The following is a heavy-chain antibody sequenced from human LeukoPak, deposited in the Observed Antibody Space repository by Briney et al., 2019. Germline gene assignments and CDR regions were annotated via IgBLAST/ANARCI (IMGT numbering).Heavy chain of an antibody. V-gene: IGHV4-61*02. CDR3: ARGYSGYDDY. CDR1: GGSISSGSYY. Sequence: PSETLSLTCTVSGGSISSGSYYWSWIRQPAGKGLEWIGRIYTSGSTNYNPSLKSRVTISVDTSKNQFSLKLSSVTAADTAVYYCARGYSGYDDYWGQGTLVTVSS. CDR2: IYTSGST. D-gene: IGHD5-12*01. J-gene: IGHJ4*02.